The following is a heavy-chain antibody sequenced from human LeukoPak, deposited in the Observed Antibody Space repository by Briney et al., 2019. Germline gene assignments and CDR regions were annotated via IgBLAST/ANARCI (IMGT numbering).Heavy chain of an antibody. CDR3: ARDRVGATDYFDY. V-gene: IGHV3-30-3*01. J-gene: IGHJ4*02. CDR2: ISYDGSNK. D-gene: IGHD1-26*01. Sequence: GGSLRLSCAASGFTLSSYAMHWVRQAPGKGLEWVAVISYDGSNKYYADSVKGRFTISRDNSKNTLYLQMDSLRAEDTAVYYCARDRVGATDYFDYRGQGTLVTVSS. CDR1: GFTLSSYA.